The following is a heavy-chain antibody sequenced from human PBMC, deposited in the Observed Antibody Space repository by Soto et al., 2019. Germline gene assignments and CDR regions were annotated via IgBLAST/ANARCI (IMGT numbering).Heavy chain of an antibody. CDR1: GFTFSSYW. V-gene: IGHV3-7*03. CDR3: ARDPDYYGSGSYCIFDY. J-gene: IGHJ4*02. Sequence: PGGSLRLSCAASGFTFSSYWMSWVRQAPGKGLEWVANIKQDGSEKYYVDSVKGRFTISRDNAKNSLYLQMNSLRAEDTAVYYCARDPDYYGSGSYCIFDYWGQGTLVTVSS. D-gene: IGHD3-10*01. CDR2: IKQDGSEK.